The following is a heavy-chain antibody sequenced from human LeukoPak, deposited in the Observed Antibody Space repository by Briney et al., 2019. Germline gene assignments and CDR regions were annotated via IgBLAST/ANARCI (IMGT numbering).Heavy chain of an antibody. J-gene: IGHJ4*02. CDR2: ISYDGSNK. V-gene: IGHV3-30-3*01. Sequence: GGSLRLSCAASGFTFSSYAMHWVRQAPGKGLEWVAVISYDGSNKYYADSVKGRFTISRDNSKNTLYLQMNSLRAEDTAVYYCAKGYNSGYDMVDYWGQGTLVTVSS. D-gene: IGHD5-12*01. CDR1: GFTFSSYA. CDR3: AKGYNSGYDMVDY.